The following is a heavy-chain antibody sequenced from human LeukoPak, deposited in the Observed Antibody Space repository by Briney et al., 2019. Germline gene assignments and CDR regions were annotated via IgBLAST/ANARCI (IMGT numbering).Heavy chain of an antibody. V-gene: IGHV3-72*01. CDR2: TRNKANSYTT. J-gene: IGHJ3*02. Sequence: GGSLRLSCAASGFTFSDHYMDWVGQAPGKGLEWVGRTRNKANSYTTEYAASVKGRFTISRADSENSLYLQMNSLKTEDTAVYYCARVRYCSSTTCRGAFDIWGQGTMVTVSS. D-gene: IGHD2-2*01. CDR3: ARVRYCSSTTCRGAFDI. CDR1: GFTFSDHY.